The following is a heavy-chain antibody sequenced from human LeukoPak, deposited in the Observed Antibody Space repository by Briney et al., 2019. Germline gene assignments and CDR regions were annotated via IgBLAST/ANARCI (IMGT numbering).Heavy chain of an antibody. J-gene: IGHJ4*02. Sequence: SETLSLTCAVYGGSFSGYYWSWIRQPPGKGLEWIGEINHSGSTNYNPSLKSRVTISVDTPKNQFSLKLSSVTAADTAVYYCARGIFGGSFYLDYWGQGTLVTVSS. CDR1: GGSFSGYY. V-gene: IGHV4-34*01. CDR3: ARGIFGGSFYLDY. CDR2: INHSGST. D-gene: IGHD3-3*01.